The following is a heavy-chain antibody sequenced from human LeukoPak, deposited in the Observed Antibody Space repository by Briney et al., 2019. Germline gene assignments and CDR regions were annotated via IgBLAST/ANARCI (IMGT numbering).Heavy chain of an antibody. CDR1: GFTFSSYE. V-gene: IGHV3-23*01. J-gene: IGHJ3*02. CDR3: AKDLFTTGIMSAFDI. CDR2: ISGSGGST. D-gene: IGHD3-16*01. Sequence: QTGGSLRLSCAASGFTFSSYEMNWVRQAPGKGLEWVSAISGSGGSTYYADSVKGRFTISRDNSKNTLYLQMNSLRAEDTAVYYCAKDLFTTGIMSAFDIWGQGTMVTVSS.